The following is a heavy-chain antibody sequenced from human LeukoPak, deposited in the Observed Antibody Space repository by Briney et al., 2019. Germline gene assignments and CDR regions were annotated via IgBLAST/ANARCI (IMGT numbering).Heavy chain of an antibody. Sequence: SVKVSCKASGGTFSSYAISWVRQALGQGLEWMGRIIPILGIANYAQKFQGRVTITADKSTSTAYMELSSLRSEDTAVYYCARSGIVVVPAAPPVGYYYGMDVWGQGTTVTVSS. CDR1: GGTFSSYA. D-gene: IGHD2-2*01. CDR2: IIPILGIA. J-gene: IGHJ6*02. CDR3: ARSGIVVVPAAPPVGYYYGMDV. V-gene: IGHV1-69*04.